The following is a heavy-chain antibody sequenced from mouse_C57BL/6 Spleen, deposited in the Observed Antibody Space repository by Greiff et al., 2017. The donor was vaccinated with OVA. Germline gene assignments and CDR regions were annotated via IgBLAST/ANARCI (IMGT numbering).Heavy chain of an antibody. V-gene: IGHV5-4*01. CDR2: ISDGGSYT. CDR1: GFTFSSYA. J-gene: IGHJ1*03. D-gene: IGHD1-1*01. Sequence: EVMLVESGGGLVKPGGSLKLSCAASGFTFSSYAMSWVRQTPEKRLEWVATISDGGSYTYYPDNVKGRFTISRDNAKNNLYLQMSHLKSEDTAMXYCARDYYGSSPGYFDVWGTGTTVTVSS. CDR3: ARDYYGSSPGYFDV.